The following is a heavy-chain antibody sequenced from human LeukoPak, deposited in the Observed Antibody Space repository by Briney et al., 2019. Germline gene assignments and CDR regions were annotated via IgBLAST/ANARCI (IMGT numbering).Heavy chain of an antibody. CDR3: AKSSRVVGSNWFDP. J-gene: IGHJ5*02. CDR1: GFTFSSYA. V-gene: IGHV3-23*01. D-gene: IGHD1-26*01. Sequence: GGSLRLSCAASGFTFSSYAMSWVRQAPGKGLEWVSAISDSGGSTYYADSVKGRFTISRDNSKNTLYLQMNSLRAEDTAVYYCAKSSRVVGSNWFDPWGQGTLVTVSS. CDR2: ISDSGGST.